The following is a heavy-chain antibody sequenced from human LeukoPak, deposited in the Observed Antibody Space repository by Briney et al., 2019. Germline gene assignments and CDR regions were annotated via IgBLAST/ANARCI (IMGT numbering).Heavy chain of an antibody. Sequence: SETLSLTCTVPGGSISSSSYYWGWIRQPPGKGLEWIGSIYYSGSTYYNPSLKSRVTISVDTSKNQFSLKLSSVTAADTAVYYCARHGDIVVVPAAMRGAPGSNWFDPWGQGTLVTVSS. CDR1: GGSISSSSYY. CDR3: ARHGDIVVVPAAMRGAPGSNWFDP. D-gene: IGHD2-2*01. CDR2: IYYSGST. V-gene: IGHV4-39*01. J-gene: IGHJ5*02.